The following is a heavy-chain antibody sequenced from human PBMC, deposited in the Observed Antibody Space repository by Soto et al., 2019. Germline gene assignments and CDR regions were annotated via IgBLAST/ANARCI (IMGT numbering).Heavy chain of an antibody. Sequence: GGSLRLSCAASGFTVISNYMSWVLQAPWKGLEWVSVIYSGGSTYYADSVKGRFTISRDNSKNTLYLQMNSLRAEDTAVYYCARDIAAAGRSDAFDIWGQGTMVTVSS. D-gene: IGHD6-13*01. CDR3: ARDIAAAGRSDAFDI. J-gene: IGHJ3*02. CDR1: GFTVISNY. V-gene: IGHV3-53*01. CDR2: IYSGGST.